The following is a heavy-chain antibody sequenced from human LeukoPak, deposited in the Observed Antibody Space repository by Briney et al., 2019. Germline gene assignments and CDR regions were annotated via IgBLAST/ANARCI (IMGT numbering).Heavy chain of an antibody. D-gene: IGHD3-10*01. Sequence: GRSLRLSCAASGFTFSSYAMHWVRQAPGKGLEWVAVTSSDLNVKLYADSVKGRFTNSRDNSRSTLYLQMNSLRPEDTAIYYCAREGYYGSGSPPSLYFDYWGQGTLVTVSS. J-gene: IGHJ4*02. CDR1: GFTFSSYA. CDR2: TSSDLNVK. CDR3: AREGYYGSGSPPSLYFDY. V-gene: IGHV3-30*03.